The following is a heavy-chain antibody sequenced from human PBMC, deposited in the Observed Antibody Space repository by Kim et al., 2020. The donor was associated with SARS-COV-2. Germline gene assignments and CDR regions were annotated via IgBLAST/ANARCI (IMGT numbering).Heavy chain of an antibody. CDR3: AREVRYFDWFQDYYYYYMDV. D-gene: IGHD3-9*01. J-gene: IGHJ6*03. V-gene: IGHV3-72*01. CDR1: GFTFSDHY. Sequence: GGSLRLSCAASGFTFSDHYMDWVRQAPGKGLEWVGRTRNKANSYTTEYAASVKGRFTISRDDSKNSLYLQMNSLKTEDTAVYYCAREVRYFDWFQDYYYYYMDVWGKGTTVTVSS. CDR2: TRNKANSYTT.